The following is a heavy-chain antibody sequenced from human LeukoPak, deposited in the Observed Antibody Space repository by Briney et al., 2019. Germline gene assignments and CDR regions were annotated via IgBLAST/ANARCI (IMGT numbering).Heavy chain of an antibody. D-gene: IGHD2-8*01. J-gene: IGHJ4*02. CDR1: GFTFSSYC. V-gene: IGHV3-7*01. CDR2: IKQDGSEK. Sequence: PGGSLRLSCAASGFTFSSYCMSWVRQAPGKGLEWVANIKQDGSEKYYVDSVKGRFTISRDNAKNSLYLQMTSLRAEDTAVYYCARDRRWVFYFDYWGQGTLVTVSS. CDR3: ARDRRWVFYFDY.